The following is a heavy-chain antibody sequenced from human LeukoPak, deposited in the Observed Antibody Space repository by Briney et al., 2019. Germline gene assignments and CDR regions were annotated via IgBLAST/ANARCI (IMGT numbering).Heavy chain of an antibody. V-gene: IGHV3-23*01. D-gene: IGHD3-9*01. CDR1: GFTFSSYA. Sequence: GGSLRLSCAASGFTFSSYAMSWVRQAPGKGLEWVSAISGSGGSTYYADSVKGRFTISRDNSKNTLYLQMNSLRAEDTALYHGANCIRYFDPESYWGQGTLVTVSS. CDR3: ANCIRYFDPESY. CDR2: ISGSGGST. J-gene: IGHJ4*02.